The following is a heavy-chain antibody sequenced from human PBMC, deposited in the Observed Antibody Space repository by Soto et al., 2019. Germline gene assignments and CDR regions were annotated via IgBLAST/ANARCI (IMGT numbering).Heavy chain of an antibody. J-gene: IGHJ4*02. CDR1: GGFINSYY. CDR3: ARSRGSAGTTYYFDY. CDR2: IYTTGST. V-gene: IGHV4-4*07. D-gene: IGHD1-1*01. Sequence: SETLSLTCTVSGGFINSYYWAWVRQPAGKGLEWIGHIYTTGSTNYNPSLKSRVTMSVDTSKNQFSLSLSSVTAADTAVYYCARSRGSAGTTYYFDYWGQGTLVTVSS.